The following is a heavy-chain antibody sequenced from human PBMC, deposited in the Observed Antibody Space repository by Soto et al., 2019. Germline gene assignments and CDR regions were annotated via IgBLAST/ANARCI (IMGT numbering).Heavy chain of an antibody. Sequence: ASVKVSCKASGYTFTSYGISWVRQAPGQGLEWMGWINAGNGNTKYSQKFQGRVTITRDTSASTAYMELSSLRSEDTAVYYCARAVGYCSSTSCGGYYYYMDVWGKGTTVTVSS. CDR1: GYTFTSYG. CDR3: ARAVGYCSSTSCGGYYYYMDV. D-gene: IGHD2-2*01. V-gene: IGHV1-3*01. CDR2: INAGNGNT. J-gene: IGHJ6*03.